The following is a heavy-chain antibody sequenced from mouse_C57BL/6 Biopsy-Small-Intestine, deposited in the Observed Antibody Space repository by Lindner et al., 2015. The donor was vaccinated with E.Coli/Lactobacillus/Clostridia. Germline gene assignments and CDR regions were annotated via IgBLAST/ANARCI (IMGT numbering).Heavy chain of an antibody. CDR3: ATSGSSGYVGWFAY. V-gene: IGHV1-19*01. CDR1: RYTFTDYY. D-gene: IGHD3-2*02. Sequence: VQLQESGPVLVKPGASVKMSCKASRYTFTDYYMNWVKQSHGKSLEWIGLINPYNGGPSYNQKFKGKATLTVDKSSSTAYMELNSLTSEDSAVYYCATSGSSGYVGWFAYWGQGTLVTVSA. CDR2: INPYNGGP. J-gene: IGHJ3*01.